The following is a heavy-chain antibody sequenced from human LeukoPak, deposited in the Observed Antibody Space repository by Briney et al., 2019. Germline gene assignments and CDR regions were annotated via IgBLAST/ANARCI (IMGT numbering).Heavy chain of an antibody. Sequence: GGSLRLSCAASGFTFSDYYMSWIRQAPGKGLEWVSSISSSSSYIYYADSVKGRFTISRDNAKNSLYLQMNSLRAEDTAVYYCARDRGIFGELFSFDYWGQGTLVTVSS. CDR2: ISSSSSYI. CDR3: ARDRGIFGELFSFDY. J-gene: IGHJ4*02. D-gene: IGHD3-10*01. V-gene: IGHV3-11*06. CDR1: GFTFSDYY.